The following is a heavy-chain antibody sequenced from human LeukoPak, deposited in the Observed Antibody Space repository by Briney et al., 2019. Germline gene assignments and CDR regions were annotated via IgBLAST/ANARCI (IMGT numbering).Heavy chain of an antibody. CDR2: ISGSGGST. V-gene: IGHV3-23*01. J-gene: IGHJ6*02. Sequence: PGGSLRLSCAASGFAFNNYVMSWVRQAPGKGLEWVSSISGSGGSTYYTDSVKGRLTISRDNSKNTLFLQMNTLRAEDTAVYSCAKDSTASGSYYGMDIWGQGTTVTVSS. CDR3: AKDSTASGSYYGMDI. D-gene: IGHD3-3*01. CDR1: GFAFNNYV.